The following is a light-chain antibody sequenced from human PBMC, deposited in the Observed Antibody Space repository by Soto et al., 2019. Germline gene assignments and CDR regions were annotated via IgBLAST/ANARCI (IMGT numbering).Light chain of an antibody. V-gene: IGKV3-15*01. Sequence: EIVMTQSPATLSVSPGERATPSCRASQSVSSKLAWYQQKRGQAPRLLIYGASTRATGVPARFSGSGSGTEFTLTISSLQSEDFAVYYCQHYNNWPPETFGQGTKVDIK. CDR1: QSVSSK. CDR2: GAS. CDR3: QHYNNWPPET. J-gene: IGKJ1*01.